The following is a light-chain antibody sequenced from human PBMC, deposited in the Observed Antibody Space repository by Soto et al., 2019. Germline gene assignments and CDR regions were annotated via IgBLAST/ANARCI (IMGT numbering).Light chain of an antibody. CDR2: GAS. V-gene: IGKV3-20*01. CDR1: QSVSSSY. CDR3: QQYGSSPRT. Sequence: EIVLTQSPGTLSLSPGERATLSCRASQSVSSSYLAWYQQKPGQAPRLLIYGASSRATGIPERFSGSGSGTYFTRTISRLEPEDFAVYYCQQYGSSPRTFGQGTKVEIK. J-gene: IGKJ1*01.